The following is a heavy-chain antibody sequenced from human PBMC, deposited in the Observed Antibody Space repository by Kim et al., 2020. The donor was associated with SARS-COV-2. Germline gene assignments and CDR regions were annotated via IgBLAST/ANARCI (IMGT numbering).Heavy chain of an antibody. CDR3: ARLGDPGV. J-gene: IGHJ4*02. D-gene: IGHD3-16*01. Sequence: GGSTSYAQKFQGRVTMTRDTSTSTVYMELSSLRSEDTAVYYCARLGDPGVWGQGTLVTVSS. CDR2: GGST. V-gene: IGHV1-46*01.